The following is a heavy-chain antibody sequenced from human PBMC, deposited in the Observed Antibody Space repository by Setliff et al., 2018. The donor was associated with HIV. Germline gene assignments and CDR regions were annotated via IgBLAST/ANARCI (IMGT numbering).Heavy chain of an antibody. V-gene: IGHV4-59*01. Sequence: PSETLSLTCHVSGGSISSYYWSWIRQPPGKGLEYIGYIYSNGGTNYNPSLKSRVTISIDTSKNQFSLRLSSVTAADTAVYYCARDKRASFDGLDVWGQGTTVTVSS. CDR2: IYSNGGT. CDR3: ARDKRASFDGLDV. J-gene: IGHJ6*02. CDR1: GGSISSYY.